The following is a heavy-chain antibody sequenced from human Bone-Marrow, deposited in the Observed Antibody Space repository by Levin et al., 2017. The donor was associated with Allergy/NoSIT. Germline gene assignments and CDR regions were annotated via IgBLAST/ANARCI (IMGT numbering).Heavy chain of an antibody. Sequence: PGGSLRLSCSASGFTFSSYAMSWVRQAPGKGLEWVSAISGSGGSTYYPDSVKGRFTISRNNSKNTLDLQMNSLRAEDTAVYYCAKDGMKQWLASDLWGQGTLVTVSS. CDR2: ISGSGGST. V-gene: IGHV3-23*01. CDR3: AKDGMKQWLASDL. CDR1: GFTFSSYA. D-gene: IGHD6-19*01. J-gene: IGHJ5*02.